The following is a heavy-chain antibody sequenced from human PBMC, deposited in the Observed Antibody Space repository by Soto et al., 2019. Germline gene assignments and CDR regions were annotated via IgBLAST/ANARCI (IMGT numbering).Heavy chain of an antibody. D-gene: IGHD6-13*01. CDR1: GFTFSSYS. V-gene: IGHV3-21*01. CDR3: ARDRSKQQHPRNWFDP. Sequence: GGSLRLSCAASGFTFSSYSMNWVRQAPGKGLEWVSSISSSSSYIYYADSVKGRFTISRDNAKNSLYLQMNSLRAEDTAVYYCARDRSKQQHPRNWFDPWGQGTLVTVSS. CDR2: ISSSSSYI. J-gene: IGHJ5*02.